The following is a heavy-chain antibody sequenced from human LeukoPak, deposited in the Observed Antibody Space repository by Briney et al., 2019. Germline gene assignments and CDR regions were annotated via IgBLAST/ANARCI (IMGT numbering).Heavy chain of an antibody. V-gene: IGHV4-34*01. CDR1: GGSFSGYY. J-gene: IGHJ5*02. CDR2: INHSGST. CDR3: ARSIAQYNWFDP. D-gene: IGHD6-13*01. Sequence: SETLSLTCAVYGGSFSGYYWSWIRQPPGKGLEWIGEINHSGSTNYNPSLKSRVTISVDTSKNQFSLKLSSVTAADTAVYYCARSIAQYNWFDPWGQGILVTVSS.